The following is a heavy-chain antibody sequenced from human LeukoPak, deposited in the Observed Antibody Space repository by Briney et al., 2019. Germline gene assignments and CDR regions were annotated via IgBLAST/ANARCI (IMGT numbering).Heavy chain of an antibody. V-gene: IGHV3-23*01. Sequence: GGSLRLSCAASGLSFSTFAMSWVRQGPARGLEWVSSIRDNGETFYADSVKGRFTLSSDSSRNTVYLQLNNLRVEDTAIYYCARASWVSSTDAVRWGQGTLVTVSS. D-gene: IGHD3-16*01. J-gene: IGHJ4*02. CDR1: GLSFSTFA. CDR2: IRDNGET. CDR3: ARASWVSSTDAVR.